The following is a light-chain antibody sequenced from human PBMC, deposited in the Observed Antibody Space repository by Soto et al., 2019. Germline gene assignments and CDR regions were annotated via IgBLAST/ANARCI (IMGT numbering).Light chain of an antibody. CDR3: GTWDNSLGSGV. Sequence: QSVLTQPPSVSAAPGQKVTISCSGSTSNIGNNYVSWYQQFPGTAPKLLMYDNNKRPSGIPDRFSASRSGTSATLGITGLQTGDEAHYYCGTWDNSLGSGVFGGGTKLTVL. J-gene: IGLJ2*01. V-gene: IGLV1-51*01. CDR2: DNN. CDR1: TSNIGNNY.